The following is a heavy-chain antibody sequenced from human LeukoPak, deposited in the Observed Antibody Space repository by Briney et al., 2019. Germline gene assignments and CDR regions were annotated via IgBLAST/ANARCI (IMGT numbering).Heavy chain of an antibody. D-gene: IGHD6-25*01. CDR2: SSSSGSST. J-gene: IGHJ4*02. CDR3: TAAPNTTPGSLGH. CDR1: GCSFSDYY. Sequence: PGGSLRLSCAASGCSFSDYYMNWIRQAPGKGLEWVSYSSSSGSSTYYADSVKGRFTISRDYAKNALFLQMNSLRAEDTAVYYCTAAPNTTPGSLGHWGQGTLVTVSS. V-gene: IGHV3-11*01.